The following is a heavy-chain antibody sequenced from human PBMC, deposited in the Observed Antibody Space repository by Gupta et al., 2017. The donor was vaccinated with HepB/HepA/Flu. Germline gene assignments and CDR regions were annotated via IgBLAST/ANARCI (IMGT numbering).Heavy chain of an antibody. CDR1: GGSISSSSYY. CDR2: IYYSGST. V-gene: IGHV4-39*01. D-gene: IGHD3-22*01. Sequence: QLQLQESGPGLVKPSATLSLTCTVSGGSISSSSYYWGWIRQPPGKGLEWIGSIYYSGSTYYNPSLKSRVTISVDTSKNQFSLKLSSVTAADTAVYYCASSPISTYYYDSSGYYDNWFDPWGQGTLVTVSS. CDR3: ASSPISTYYYDSSGYYDNWFDP. J-gene: IGHJ5*02.